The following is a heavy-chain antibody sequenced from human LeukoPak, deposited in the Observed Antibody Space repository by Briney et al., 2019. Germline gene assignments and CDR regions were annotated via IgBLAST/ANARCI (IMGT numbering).Heavy chain of an antibody. V-gene: IGHV4-39*07. Sequence: SETLSLTCTVSGGSISSSSYYWGWIRQPPGKGLEWIGEINHSGSTNYNPSLKSRVTISVDTSKNQFSLKLISVTAADTAVYYCARRRGNYWGQGTLVTVSS. J-gene: IGHJ4*02. CDR3: ARRRGNY. CDR1: GGSISSSSYY. CDR2: INHSGST.